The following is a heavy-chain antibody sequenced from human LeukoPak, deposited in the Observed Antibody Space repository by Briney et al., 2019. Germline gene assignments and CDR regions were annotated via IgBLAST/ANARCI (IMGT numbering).Heavy chain of an antibody. J-gene: IGHJ4*02. V-gene: IGHV3-23*01. CDR1: GFTFSTYV. Sequence: PGGSLRLSCADSGFTFSTYVMSWVRQAPGKGLEWVSTISAGGSSTYYAESVKGRFTISRDNSKNTLYLQMNSLRAGDTAVYYCAKRESSGKYFDYWGPGTLVTVSS. CDR2: ISAGGSST. D-gene: IGHD6-19*01. CDR3: AKRESSGKYFDY.